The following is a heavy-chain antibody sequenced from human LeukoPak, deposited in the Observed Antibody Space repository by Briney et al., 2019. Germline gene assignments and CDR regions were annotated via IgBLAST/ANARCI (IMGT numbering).Heavy chain of an antibody. CDR3: TSGRYGDYL. J-gene: IGHJ5*02. CDR2: INSDGSST. CDR1: GVTLSSYW. V-gene: IGHV3-74*01. Sequence: GGSLRLSCAASGVTLSSYWMHWVRQAPAKGLVWVSRINSDGSSTTYADSVRGRFTISRDDAKNTLYLQMNSLGVEDTAVHYCTSGRYGDYLWGQGALVTVSS. D-gene: IGHD4-17*01.